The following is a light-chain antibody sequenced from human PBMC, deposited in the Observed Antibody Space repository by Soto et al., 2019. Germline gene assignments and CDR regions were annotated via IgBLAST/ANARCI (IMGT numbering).Light chain of an antibody. V-gene: IGKV3-20*01. CDR1: QSVISNY. J-gene: IGKJ1*01. Sequence: ELVLTQSPGTLSLSLGDTATLSCRASQSVISNYLAWYQQKPGQAPRLLIYGASSRATGIPDRFSGSGSETDFTLTITRLLPDDFSEYSGPPDIYTTSILG. CDR3: PPDIYTTSI. CDR2: GAS.